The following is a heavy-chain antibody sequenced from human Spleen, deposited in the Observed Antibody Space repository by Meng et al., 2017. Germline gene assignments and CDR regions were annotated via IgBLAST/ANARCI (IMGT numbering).Heavy chain of an antibody. CDR3: AKGAHVDYDILTGYYNEYYFDY. D-gene: IGHD3-9*01. J-gene: IGHJ4*02. CDR2: LYSGGST. V-gene: IGHV3-53*01. Sequence: GGSLRLSCAASEFIVSRNYMSWVRQAPGKGLVWVSVLYSGGSTGYAPSVKGRFTISRDNSKNTLYLQMNSLRAEDTAVYYCAKGAHVDYDILTGYYNEYYFDYWGQGTLVTVSS. CDR1: EFIVSRNY.